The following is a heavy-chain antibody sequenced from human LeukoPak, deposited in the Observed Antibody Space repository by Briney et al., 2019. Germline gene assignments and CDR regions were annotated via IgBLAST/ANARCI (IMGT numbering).Heavy chain of an antibody. V-gene: IGHV1-2*02. CDR1: GYTFTDYY. J-gene: IGHJ4*02. Sequence: GASVKVSCKASGYTFTDYYLHWVRLAPGQGLEWMAWIHPNSGVTKYAQKFQGRVTVTRDTSISTLYMELTRLTSDDTALYYCARAEGGPATAIYWGQGTLVTVSS. CDR2: IHPNSGVT. D-gene: IGHD2-21*02. CDR3: ARAEGGPATAIY.